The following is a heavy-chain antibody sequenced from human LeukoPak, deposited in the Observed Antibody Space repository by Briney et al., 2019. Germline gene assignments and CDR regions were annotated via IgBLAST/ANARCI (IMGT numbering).Heavy chain of an antibody. CDR1: GGSIRSFY. V-gene: IGHV4-59*01. J-gene: IGHJ6*03. Sequence: SQTLSLTCTVSGGSIRSFYWSCIRDSPGKGLEWIGYIYYSGSTNYNPSLKGRVTISVDTSKNQFSLKLSSVTAEDTAVYYCARSNYYYMDVWGKGTTVTVSS. CDR2: IYYSGST. CDR3: ARSNYYYMDV.